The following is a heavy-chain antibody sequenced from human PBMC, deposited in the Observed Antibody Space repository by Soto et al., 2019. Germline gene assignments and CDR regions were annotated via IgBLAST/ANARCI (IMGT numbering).Heavy chain of an antibody. V-gene: IGHV1-18*01. CDR2: FNAYNGNT. Sequence: QVQLVQSGAEVKKPGASVKVSCKASGYTFTSYGISWVRQAPGQGLEWMGWFNAYNGNTNYAEKLQGRVTMTKDTPTSTTNMELMSLRSDDTAVYYCARDLVAYYYDSSGYYWGQGTLVTVSS. CDR1: GYTFTSYG. CDR3: ARDLVAYYYDSSGYY. D-gene: IGHD3-22*01. J-gene: IGHJ4*02.